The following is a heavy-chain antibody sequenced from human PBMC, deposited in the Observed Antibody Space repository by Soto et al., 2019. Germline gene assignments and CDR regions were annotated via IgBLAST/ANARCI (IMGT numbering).Heavy chain of an antibody. CDR2: IIPIFGTA. D-gene: IGHD2-15*01. CDR1: GGTFSSYA. J-gene: IGHJ6*02. CDR3: ARDDIVVVVAATHSYYYYGMDV. Sequence: QVQLVQSGAEVKKPGSSVKVSCKASGGTFSSYAISWVRQAPGQGLEWMGGIIPIFGTANYAQKFQGRVTITADEYTSTAYMELSSLRSEDTAVYYCARDDIVVVVAATHSYYYYGMDVWGQGTTVTVSS. V-gene: IGHV1-69*01.